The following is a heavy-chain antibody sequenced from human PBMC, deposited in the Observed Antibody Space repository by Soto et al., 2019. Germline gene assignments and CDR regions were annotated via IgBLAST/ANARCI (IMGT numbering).Heavy chain of an antibody. D-gene: IGHD3-16*01. CDR2: IFSSGNT. V-gene: IGHV4-30-4*02. CDR3: ARAKLGELVLLDF. J-gene: IGHJ4*02. Sequence: SETLSLTCSVSGGSISGSNHYWNWIRQSPGKGPEWIGYIFSSGNTYNNPSLNTRAALSVDTFKNQFSLMLTSVTAADTAVYYCARAKLGELVLLDFWGQGILVTVSS. CDR1: GGSISGSNHY.